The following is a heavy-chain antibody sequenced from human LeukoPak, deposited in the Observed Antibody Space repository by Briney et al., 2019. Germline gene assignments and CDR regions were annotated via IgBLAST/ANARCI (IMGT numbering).Heavy chain of an antibody. CDR1: GYTFTSYD. V-gene: IGHV1-8*01. Sequence: ASVKVSCKASGYTFTSYDINWVRQATGQGLEWMGWMNPNSGNTGYAQKFQGRVTMTRNTSISTAYMELSSLRSEDTAVYYCVSGPLGYCSSTSCLDYWGQGTLVTVSS. CDR3: VSGPLGYCSSTSCLDY. J-gene: IGHJ4*02. CDR2: MNPNSGNT. D-gene: IGHD2-2*01.